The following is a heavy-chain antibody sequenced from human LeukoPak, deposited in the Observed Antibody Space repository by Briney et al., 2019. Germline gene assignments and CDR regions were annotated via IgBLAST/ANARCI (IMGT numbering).Heavy chain of an antibody. CDR1: GYSISSSYY. Sequence: SETLSLTCAVSGYSISSSYYWGWIRQPPGKGREWIGSFYHSGSTYYNPSLKSRVTISVDTSKNQFSLKLSSVTAADTAVYYCARGQGHYYDSSGYYYYYMDVWGKGTTVTVSS. D-gene: IGHD3-22*01. CDR2: FYHSGST. V-gene: IGHV4-38-2*01. CDR3: ARGQGHYYDSSGYYYYYMDV. J-gene: IGHJ6*03.